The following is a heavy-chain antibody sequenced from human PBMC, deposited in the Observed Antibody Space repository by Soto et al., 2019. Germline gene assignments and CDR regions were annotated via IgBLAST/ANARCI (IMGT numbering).Heavy chain of an antibody. CDR3: ARDHRGYYDSSGYTGPDY. Sequence: VASVKVSCKASGYTFTSYGISCVRQAPGQGLEWMGWISAYNGNINYAQKLQGRVTMTTDTSTSTAYMELRSLRSDDTAVYYCARDHRGYYDSSGYTGPDYWGQGTLVTVSS. V-gene: IGHV1-18*04. J-gene: IGHJ4*02. D-gene: IGHD3-22*01. CDR2: ISAYNGNI. CDR1: GYTFTSYG.